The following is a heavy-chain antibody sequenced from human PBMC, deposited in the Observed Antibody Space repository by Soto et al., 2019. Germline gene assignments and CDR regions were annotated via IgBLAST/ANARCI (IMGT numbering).Heavy chain of an antibody. Sequence: SLRLSCAASGFTFSSYSMNWVRQAPGKGLEWVSYISSSSSTIYYADSVKGRFTISRDNAKNSLYLQMNSLRAEDTAVYYCAREHSSAFYYYYMDVWGKGTTVTVSS. CDR3: AREHSSAFYYYYMDV. D-gene: IGHD1-26*01. CDR1: GFTFSSYS. V-gene: IGHV3-48*01. J-gene: IGHJ6*03. CDR2: ISSSSSTI.